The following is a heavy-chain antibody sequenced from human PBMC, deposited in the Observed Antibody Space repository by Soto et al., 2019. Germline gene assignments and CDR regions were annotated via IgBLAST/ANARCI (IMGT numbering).Heavy chain of an antibody. D-gene: IGHD6-13*01. CDR3: AKPNIAAAGSFYDFDY. CDR1: GFTFSSYA. Sequence: GGSLRLSCAASGFTFSSYAMSWVRQAPGKGLEWVSAISGSGGSTYYADSVKGRFTISRDNSKNTLYLQMNSLRAEDTAVYYCAKPNIAAAGSFYDFDYWGQGTLVTVS. J-gene: IGHJ4*02. CDR2: ISGSGGST. V-gene: IGHV3-23*01.